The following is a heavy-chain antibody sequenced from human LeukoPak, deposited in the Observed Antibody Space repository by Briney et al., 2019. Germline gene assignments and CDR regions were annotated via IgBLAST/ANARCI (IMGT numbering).Heavy chain of an antibody. J-gene: IGHJ5*01. Sequence: ETLSLTCTVSGGSISSSSYYWGWIRQPPGKGLEWVSAISGSGGNTYYADSVKGRFTISRDHSKTTLFLQMNSLRAEDTAVYYCAKDLHDYGNYVGWFDSWGQGTLVTVSS. V-gene: IGHV3-23*01. CDR2: ISGSGGNT. D-gene: IGHD4-11*01. CDR3: AKDLHDYGNYVGWFDS. CDR1: GGSISSSSYY.